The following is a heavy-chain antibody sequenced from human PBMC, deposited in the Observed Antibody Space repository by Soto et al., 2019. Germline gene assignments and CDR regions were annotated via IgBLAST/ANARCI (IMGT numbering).Heavy chain of an antibody. CDR1: GFIFSNYG. CDR2: ISHDGSNE. CDR3: ARALGNCSGENCYYGMAA. D-gene: IGHD2-15*01. Sequence: GGSLRLSCAASGFIFSNYGMHWVRQAPGEGLEWVAVISHDGSNEHYADSVKGRFTISRDNSKNTLYLQMISLRAEDTAVYYCARALGNCSGENCYYGMAAWGQGTTVTVSS. J-gene: IGHJ6*02. V-gene: IGHV3-30*03.